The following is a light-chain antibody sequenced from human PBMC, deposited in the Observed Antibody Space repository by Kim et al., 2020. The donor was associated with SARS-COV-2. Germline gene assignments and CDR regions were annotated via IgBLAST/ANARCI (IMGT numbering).Light chain of an antibody. CDR3: QSYDSSLSGSVV. Sequence: RVTIACTGSSSNIGAGYDVHWYQRLPGTAPKLLIYGNSNRPSGVPDRFSGSKSGTSASLAITGLQAEDEADYYCQSYDSSLSGSVVFGGGTQLTVL. CDR2: GNS. J-gene: IGLJ2*01. CDR1: SSNIGAGYD. V-gene: IGLV1-40*01.